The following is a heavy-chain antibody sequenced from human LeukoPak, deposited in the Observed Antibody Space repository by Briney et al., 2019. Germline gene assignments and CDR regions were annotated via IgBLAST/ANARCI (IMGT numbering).Heavy chain of an antibody. Sequence: GGSLRLSCAASGFTFSSYEMNWVRQAPGKGLEWVAHISSSGTTIYYADSVKGRFTISRDNAKNSLYLQMNSLRAEDTAVYYCARDDPTVGAGGFDYWGQGTLVTVSS. CDR1: GFTFSSYE. V-gene: IGHV3-48*03. CDR2: ISSSGTTI. D-gene: IGHD1-26*01. CDR3: ARDDPTVGAGGFDY. J-gene: IGHJ4*02.